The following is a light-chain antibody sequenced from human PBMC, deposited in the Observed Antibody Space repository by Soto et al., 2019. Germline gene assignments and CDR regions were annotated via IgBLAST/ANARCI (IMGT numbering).Light chain of an antibody. Sequence: QSALTQPASVSGSPGQSITISCTGTSRDVGGYNYVSWYQQHPGKAPKLMIYDVSNRPSGVSNRFSGSKSGNTASLTISGLQAEDEADYYCRSYTSSRGVFGTGTKLTVL. J-gene: IGLJ1*01. CDR1: SRDVGGYNY. CDR3: RSYTSSRGV. V-gene: IGLV2-14*01. CDR2: DVS.